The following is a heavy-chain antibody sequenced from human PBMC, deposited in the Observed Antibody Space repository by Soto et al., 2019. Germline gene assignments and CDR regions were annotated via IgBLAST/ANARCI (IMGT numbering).Heavy chain of an antibody. CDR2: IYYSGST. CDR3: ARDTITILGVDYYGMDV. Sequence: PSETLSLTCTVSGGSIRTYYWSWIRQPPGKGLEWIGYIYYSGSTNYNPSLKSRVTISVDTSKNQFSLKLSSVTAADTAVYYCARDTITILGVDYYGMDVWGQGTTVTVSS. D-gene: IGHD3-3*01. CDR1: GGSIRTYY. V-gene: IGHV4-59*01. J-gene: IGHJ6*02.